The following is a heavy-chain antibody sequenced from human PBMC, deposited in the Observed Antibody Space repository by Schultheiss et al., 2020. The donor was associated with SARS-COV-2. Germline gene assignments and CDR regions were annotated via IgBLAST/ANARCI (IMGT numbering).Heavy chain of an antibody. Sequence: GGSLRLSCAASGFTFSSYWMHWVRQAPGKGLVWVSRINSDGSSTSYADSVKGRFTISRDNAKNSLYLQMNSLRAEDTAVYYCARGRIVDTAMVTEDYWGQGTLVTVSS. CDR1: GFTFSSYW. V-gene: IGHV3-74*01. CDR2: INSDGSST. D-gene: IGHD5-18*01. CDR3: ARGRIVDTAMVTEDY. J-gene: IGHJ4*02.